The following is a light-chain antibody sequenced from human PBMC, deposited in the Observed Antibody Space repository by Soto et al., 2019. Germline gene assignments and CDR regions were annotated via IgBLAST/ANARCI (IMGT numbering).Light chain of an antibody. J-gene: IGKJ1*01. Sequence: DIQMTQSPSSLSASVGQSVTITCXASQIINIYLNWYQQKPGKAPKLLIYAASTLQSGVPSRFSGGGSGTDFTLTINGLQPEDFATYYCQQSYYTSWTFGQGTKVDIK. V-gene: IGKV1-39*01. CDR2: AAS. CDR3: QQSYYTSWT. CDR1: QIINIY.